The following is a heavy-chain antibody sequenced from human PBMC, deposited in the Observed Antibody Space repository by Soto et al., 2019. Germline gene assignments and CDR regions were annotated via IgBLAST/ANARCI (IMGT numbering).Heavy chain of an antibody. J-gene: IGHJ5*02. CDR2: INHSGST. CDR1: GGSFSGYY. Sequence: SETLSLTCAVYGGSFSGYYWSWIRQPPGKGLEWIGEINHSGSTNYNPSLKSRVTISVDTSKNQFSLKLSSVTAADTAVYYCASYYVYCSSTSCYATNWLDPWGQGTLVTVSS. D-gene: IGHD2-2*01. CDR3: ASYYVYCSSTSCYATNWLDP. V-gene: IGHV4-34*01.